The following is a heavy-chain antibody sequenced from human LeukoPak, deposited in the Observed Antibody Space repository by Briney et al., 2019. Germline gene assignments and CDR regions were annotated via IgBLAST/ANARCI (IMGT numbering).Heavy chain of an antibody. CDR2: IYYSGST. D-gene: IGHD2-15*01. Sequence: PSETLSLTCTVSGGSISSYYWSWIRQPPGKGLEWIGYIYYSGSTNYNPSLKSRVTISVDTSKNQFSLKLSSVTAADTAVYYCARDRCESGGSCFIMRDWGQGTLVTVSS. V-gene: IGHV4-59*01. J-gene: IGHJ4*02. CDR1: GGSISSYY. CDR3: ARDRCESGGSCFIMRD.